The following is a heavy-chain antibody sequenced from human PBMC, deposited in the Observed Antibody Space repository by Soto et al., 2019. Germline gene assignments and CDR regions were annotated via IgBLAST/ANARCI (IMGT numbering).Heavy chain of an antibody. CDR1: GFTFSSYT. V-gene: IGHV3-21*01. CDR3: AAQGRLDAFDV. CDR2: ISARSSYI. Sequence: PGGSLRLSCAASGFTFSSYTMDWVRQAPGKGPECVSSISARSSYIWYADSVKGRFTISRDNAKNSLYLQMNSLRAEDTAVYYCAAQGRLDAFDVWGQGTMVTVSS. J-gene: IGHJ3*01.